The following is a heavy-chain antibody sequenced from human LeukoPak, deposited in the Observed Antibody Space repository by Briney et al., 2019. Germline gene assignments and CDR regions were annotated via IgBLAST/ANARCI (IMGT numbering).Heavy chain of an antibody. J-gene: IGHJ4*02. CDR3: ANNSVVVVVAATPFDF. D-gene: IGHD2-15*01. CDR1: GFTFDDYG. CDR2: LNWNGAST. Sequence: PGGSLRLSCAASGFTFDDYGLSWVRQVPGKGLEWVSGLNWNGASTGYADSVKGRFTISRDKSRNTLYLQMNSLRAEDTAVYYCANNSVVVVVAATPFDFWGQGTLVTVSS. V-gene: IGHV3-20*04.